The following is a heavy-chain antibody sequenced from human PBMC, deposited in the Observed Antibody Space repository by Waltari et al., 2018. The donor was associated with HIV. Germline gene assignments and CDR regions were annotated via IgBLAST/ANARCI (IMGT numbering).Heavy chain of an antibody. CDR2: IWYDGTNK. CDR1: GFTISSFG. Sequence: VEVVESGGGVVQPGGSVRLSCGASGFTISSFGMHWLRQAPGKGLEWVAVIWYDGTNKYYGDSVKGRFTISRDNSKDMVYLQMDSLRVEDTGVYYCARDRRSTVIGPDYWGQGTVVVVSS. CDR3: ARDRRSTVIGPDY. D-gene: IGHD4-17*01. J-gene: IGHJ4*02. V-gene: IGHV3-33*01.